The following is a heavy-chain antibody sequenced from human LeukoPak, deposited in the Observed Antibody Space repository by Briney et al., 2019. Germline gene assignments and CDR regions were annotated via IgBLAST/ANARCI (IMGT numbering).Heavy chain of an antibody. CDR1: GFTVSSNY. CDR3: AGGVGNWTKWNWFDP. V-gene: IGHV3-53*04. J-gene: IGHJ5*02. CDR2: IYSGGST. D-gene: IGHD1-1*01. Sequence: PGGSLRLSCAASGFTVSSNYMSWVRQAPGKGLEWVSVIYSGGSTYYADSVKGRFTISRHNSKNTLYLQMNSLRAEDTAVYYCAGGVGNWTKWNWFDPWGQGTLVTVSS.